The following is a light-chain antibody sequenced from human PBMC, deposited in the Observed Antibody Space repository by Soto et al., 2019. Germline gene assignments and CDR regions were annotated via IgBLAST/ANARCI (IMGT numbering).Light chain of an antibody. CDR1: QSVSTS. J-gene: IGKJ1*01. CDR3: QQYNNWWT. CDR2: GAS. Sequence: EIVMTQSPATLSVSPGERATLSCSASQSVSTSLAWYQQKPGQAPRLLISGASTRATGVPARFSGSGSETEFTLTISSRQAEDFAVYYCQQYNNWWTFGQGTKVEIK. V-gene: IGKV3-15*01.